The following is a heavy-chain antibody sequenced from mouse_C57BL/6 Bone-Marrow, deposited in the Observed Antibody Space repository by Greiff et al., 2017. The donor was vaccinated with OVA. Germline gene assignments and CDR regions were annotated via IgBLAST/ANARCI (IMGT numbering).Heavy chain of an antibody. CDR1: GYTFTSYG. D-gene: IGHD1-1*01. J-gene: IGHJ1*03. V-gene: IGHV1-81*01. Sequence: LVESGAELARPGASVKLSCKASGYTFTSYGISWVKQRTGQGLEWIGEIYPRSGNTYYNEKFKGKATLTADKSSSTAYMELRSLTSEDSAVYFCARSDGSSYDWYFDVWGTGTTVTVSS. CDR2: IYPRSGNT. CDR3: ARSDGSSYDWYFDV.